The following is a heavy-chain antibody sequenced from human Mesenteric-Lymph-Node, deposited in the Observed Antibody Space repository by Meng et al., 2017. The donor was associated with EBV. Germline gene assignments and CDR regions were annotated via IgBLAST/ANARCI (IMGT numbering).Heavy chain of an antibody. CDR3: ARVGDYFDSSGWNY. CDR1: GYTFTNFD. Sequence: QGQLGQHGAEVKKPGASLKASCKASGYTFTNFDINWVRQAHGQGLEWMGWMNPNSGNTCYGQKFQGRVTLTWNTSISTAYMEVSSLRSEDTAVYYCARVGDYFDSSGWNYWGQGTLVTVSS. D-gene: IGHD3-22*01. CDR2: MNPNSGNT. J-gene: IGHJ4*02. V-gene: IGHV1-8*01.